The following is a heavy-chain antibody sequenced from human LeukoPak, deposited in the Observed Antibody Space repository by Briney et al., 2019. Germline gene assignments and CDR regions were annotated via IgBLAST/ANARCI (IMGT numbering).Heavy chain of an antibody. CDR2: INPNSGGT. CDR1: GYTFTGYY. D-gene: IGHD2-21*02. J-gene: IGHJ2*01. Sequence: ASVKVSCKASGYTFTGYYMHWVRQAPGQGLEWMGWINPNSGGTNYAQKFQGRVTMTRDTSISTAYMELSRLRSDDTAVYYCARDREMCGGDCYDTFDLWGRGTLVTVSS. V-gene: IGHV1-2*02. CDR3: ARDREMCGGDCYDTFDL.